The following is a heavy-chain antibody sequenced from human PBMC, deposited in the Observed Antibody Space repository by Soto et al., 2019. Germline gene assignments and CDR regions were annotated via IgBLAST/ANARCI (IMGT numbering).Heavy chain of an antibody. J-gene: IGHJ4*02. CDR3: ARDYWDEYSGYDSPFDY. D-gene: IGHD5-12*01. V-gene: IGHV3-7*01. CDR2: IKQDGSEK. CDR1: GFTFSSYW. Sequence: GGSLRLSCAASGFTFSSYWMSWVRQAPGKGLEWVANIKQDGSEKYYVDSVKGRFTISRDNAKNSLYLQMNSLRAEDTAVYYCARDYWDEYSGYDSPFDYWGQGTLVTVSS.